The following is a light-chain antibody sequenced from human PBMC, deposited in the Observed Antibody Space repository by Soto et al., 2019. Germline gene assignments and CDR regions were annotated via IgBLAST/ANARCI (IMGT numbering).Light chain of an antibody. CDR2: DAS. CDR1: QDISNS. V-gene: IGKV1-33*01. Sequence: DIQMTQSPSSLSASVGDRVTITCQASQDISNSLNWYQQKPGKAPKLLIFDASNLETGVPSRFSGSGSGTDFTFTISSLQPEDIATYYCQQYDNLPPKVTFGQGTRLEIK. J-gene: IGKJ5*01. CDR3: QQYDNLPPKVT.